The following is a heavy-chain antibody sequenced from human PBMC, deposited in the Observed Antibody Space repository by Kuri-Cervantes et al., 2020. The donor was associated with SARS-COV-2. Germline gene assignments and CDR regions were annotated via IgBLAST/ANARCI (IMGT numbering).Heavy chain of an antibody. D-gene: IGHD4-11*01. Sequence: SGPTLVKPTQTLTLTCTFSGFSLSTSGVGVGWIRQPPGKALEWLALIYWDDDKYYKTSLSTRLSISKDTSKDQVVLTMTNMDPVDTATYYCVRIRAATVIADYWGQGTLVTVSS. CDR3: VRIRAATVIADY. J-gene: IGHJ4*02. CDR2: IYWDDDK. V-gene: IGHV2-70*09. CDR1: GFSLSTSGVG.